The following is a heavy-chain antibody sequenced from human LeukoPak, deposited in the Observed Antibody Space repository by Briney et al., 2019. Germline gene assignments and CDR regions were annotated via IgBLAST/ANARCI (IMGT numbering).Heavy chain of an antibody. CDR2: INPNSGGT. Sequence: ASVKVSCKASGYTFTGYYMHRVRQAPGQGLEWMGWINPNSGGTNYAQKFQGRVTMTRDTSISTAYMELSRLRSDDTAVYYCARDTSGSSGYYYDYWGQGTLVTVPS. V-gene: IGHV1-2*02. CDR3: ARDTSGSSGYYYDY. CDR1: GYTFTGYY. J-gene: IGHJ4*02. D-gene: IGHD3-22*01.